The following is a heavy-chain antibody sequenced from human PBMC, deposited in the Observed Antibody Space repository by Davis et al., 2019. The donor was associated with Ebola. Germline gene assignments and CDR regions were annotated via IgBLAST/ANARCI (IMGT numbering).Heavy chain of an antibody. V-gene: IGHV4-34*01. Sequence: GSLRLSCAVYGGSFSGYYWSWIRQPPGKGLEWIGEINHSGSTNYNPSLKSRVTISVDTSKNQFSLKLSSVTAADTAVYYCSRYYDSSGYYSWGQGTLVTVSS. CDR3: SRYYDSSGYYS. CDR1: GGSFSGYY. J-gene: IGHJ4*02. CDR2: INHSGST. D-gene: IGHD3-22*01.